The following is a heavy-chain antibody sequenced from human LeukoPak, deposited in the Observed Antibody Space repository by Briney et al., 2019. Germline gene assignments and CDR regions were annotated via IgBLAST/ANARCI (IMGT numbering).Heavy chain of an antibody. V-gene: IGHV3-9*03. CDR3: AKDSQRDIVATLDY. D-gene: IGHD5-12*01. J-gene: IGHJ4*02. CDR1: GFTFDDYA. Sequence: GRSLRLSCTASGFTFDDYAMHWVRQAPGKGLERVSGISWNSGSIGYADSVKGRFTISRDNAKNSLYLQMNSLRAEDMALYYCAKDSQRDIVATLDYWGQGTLVTVSS. CDR2: ISWNSGSI.